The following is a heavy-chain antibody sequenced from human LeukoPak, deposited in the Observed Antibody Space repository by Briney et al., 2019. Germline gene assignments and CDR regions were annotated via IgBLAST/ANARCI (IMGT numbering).Heavy chain of an antibody. V-gene: IGHV3-7*01. Sequence: PGGSLRLYCAASGFTFSSYWMSWVRQAPGKGLEGVANIKQDGSEKYYVDSVKGRFTISRDNAKTSLYLQMDSLRAEDTAVYYCARDRLVSNFLGYYYYGMDGRGQGATGTVS. CDR3: ARDRLVSNFLGYYYYGMDG. CDR1: GFTFSSYW. J-gene: IGHJ6*02. CDR2: IKQDGSEK. D-gene: IGHD4-11*01.